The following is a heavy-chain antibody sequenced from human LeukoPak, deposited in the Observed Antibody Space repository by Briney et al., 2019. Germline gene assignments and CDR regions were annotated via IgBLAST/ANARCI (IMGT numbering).Heavy chain of an antibody. CDR2: IYYSGST. D-gene: IGHD3-22*01. Sequence: SETLSLTCTVSGASMTFTHYYWVWVRQPPGKGLEWIGYIYYSGSTNYNPSLKSRVTISVDTSKNQFSLKLSSVTAADTAVYYCARAGSGYYYPFDYWGQGTLVTVSS. V-gene: IGHV4-61*05. CDR3: ARAGSGYYYPFDY. CDR1: GASMTFTHYY. J-gene: IGHJ4*02.